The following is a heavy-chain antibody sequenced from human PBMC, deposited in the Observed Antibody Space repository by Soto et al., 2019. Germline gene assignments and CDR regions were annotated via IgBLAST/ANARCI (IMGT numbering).Heavy chain of an antibody. J-gene: IGHJ4*02. V-gene: IGHV3-30-3*01. D-gene: IGHD2-2*01. CDR1: GFTFSSYA. CDR3: ARTRDCISTSCYDPYFDY. CDR2: ISYDGSNK. Sequence: QVQLVESGGGVVQPGRSLRLSCAASGFTFSSYAMHWVRQAPGKGLEWVAVISYDGSNKYYADSVKGRFTISRDNSKSTQXLQMNSLRAEDTAVYYCARTRDCISTSCYDPYFDYWGQGTLVTVSS.